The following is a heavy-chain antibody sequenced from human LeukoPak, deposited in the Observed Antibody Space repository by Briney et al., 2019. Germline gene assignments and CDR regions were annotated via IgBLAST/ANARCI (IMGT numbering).Heavy chain of an antibody. Sequence: GASVKVSCKASGGTFSSYAISWVRQATGQGLEWMGWMNPNSGNTGYAQKFQGRVTMTRNTSISTAYMELSSLRSEDTAVYYCARGWCSGGSCYGDFDYWGQGTLVTVSS. J-gene: IGHJ4*02. CDR3: ARGWCSGGSCYGDFDY. V-gene: IGHV1-8*02. CDR1: GGTFSSYA. D-gene: IGHD2-15*01. CDR2: MNPNSGNT.